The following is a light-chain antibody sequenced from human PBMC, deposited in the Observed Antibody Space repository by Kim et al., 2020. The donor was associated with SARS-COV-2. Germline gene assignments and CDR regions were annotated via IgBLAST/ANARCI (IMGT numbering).Light chain of an antibody. CDR2: AAS. J-gene: IGKJ4*01. Sequence: SVGDRVTITCRASQGISNYLAWYQQKPGKVPKLLIYAASTLQSGVPSRFSGSGSGTDFTLTISSLQPEDVATYYCQKYNSAPQRTFGGGTKVDIK. V-gene: IGKV1-27*01. CDR1: QGISNY. CDR3: QKYNSAPQRT.